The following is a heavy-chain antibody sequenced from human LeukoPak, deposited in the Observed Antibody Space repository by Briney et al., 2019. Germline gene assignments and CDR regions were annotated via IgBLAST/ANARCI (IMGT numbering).Heavy chain of an antibody. CDR1: GFSFSDYY. Sequence: GGSLRLSCAASGFSFSDYYMSWIRQAPGKGLEWVSSISSSSSYIYYADSVKGRFTISRDNAKNSLYLQMNSLRAEDTAVYYCAREWELPDYWGQGTLVTVSS. CDR3: AREWELPDY. CDR2: ISSSSSYI. J-gene: IGHJ4*02. V-gene: IGHV3-11*06. D-gene: IGHD1-26*01.